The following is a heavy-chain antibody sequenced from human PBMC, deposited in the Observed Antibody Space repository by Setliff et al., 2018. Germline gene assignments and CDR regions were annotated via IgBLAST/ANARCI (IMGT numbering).Heavy chain of an antibody. D-gene: IGHD3-3*01. Sequence: GGSLRLSCAASGFAFDSYAMHWVRQAPGKGLEWVAIIFHDGRDIYYGDSVQGRFAISRDNHKNTLHLQMNSLRVEDTAIYYCAKSPHDFWSGRVFFDYWGQGMLVTVSS. CDR3: AKSPHDFWSGRVFFDY. V-gene: IGHV3-30*18. J-gene: IGHJ4*01. CDR1: GFAFDSYA. CDR2: IFHDGRDI.